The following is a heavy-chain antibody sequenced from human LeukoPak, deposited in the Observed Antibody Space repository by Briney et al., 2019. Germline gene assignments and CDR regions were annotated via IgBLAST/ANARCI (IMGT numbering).Heavy chain of an antibody. CDR2: MNPNSGNT. Sequence: ASVKVSCKASGYTFTSYGISWVRQAPGQGLEWMGWMNPNSGNTGYAQKFQGRVTMTRNTSISTAYMELSSLRSEDTAVYYCARGSMVRGAGDLWGRGTLVTVSS. CDR3: ARGSMVRGAGDL. J-gene: IGHJ2*01. D-gene: IGHD3-10*01. V-gene: IGHV1-8*02. CDR1: GYTFTSYG.